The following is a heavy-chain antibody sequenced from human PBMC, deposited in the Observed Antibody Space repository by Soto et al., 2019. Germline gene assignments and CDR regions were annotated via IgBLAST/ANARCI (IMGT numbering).Heavy chain of an antibody. CDR3: ARAGAARLNYYYGMDV. Sequence: GAPVKVSCKASGYTFTRYDIQWGRQATGQGIEWMGGMNHNSGKTGYAQKFQGRVTMTRNTSISTAYMELSSLRSEETAVYYCARAGAARLNYYYGMDVWGQGTTVTVSS. CDR2: MNHNSGKT. D-gene: IGHD6-6*01. J-gene: IGHJ6*02. V-gene: IGHV1-8*01. CDR1: GYTFTRYD.